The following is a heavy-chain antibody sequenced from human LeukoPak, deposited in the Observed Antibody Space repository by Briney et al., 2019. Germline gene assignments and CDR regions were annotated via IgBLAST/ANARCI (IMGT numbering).Heavy chain of an antibody. D-gene: IGHD6-13*01. J-gene: IGHJ4*02. V-gene: IGHV4-30-2*01. Sequence: PSQTLSLTCAVAGGSISSGGYSWSWIRQPPGKGLGWIGYIYHSGSTYYNPSLKSRVTISVDRSKNQFSLKLSSVTAADTAVYYCARAIAAAGLGFDYWGQGTLVTVSS. CDR1: GGSISSGGYS. CDR3: ARAIAAAGLGFDY. CDR2: IYHSGST.